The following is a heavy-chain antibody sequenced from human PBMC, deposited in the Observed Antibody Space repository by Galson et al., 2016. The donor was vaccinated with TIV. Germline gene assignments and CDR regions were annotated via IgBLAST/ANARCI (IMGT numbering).Heavy chain of an antibody. D-gene: IGHD2-15*01. CDR1: GYTFNNYD. V-gene: IGHV1-8*01. J-gene: IGHJ4*02. Sequence: SVKVSCKASGYTFNNYDISWVRQATGQGLEWMGWMNPNSGNAGYAQKFQGRVTTTSNTSVNTAYMEVRSLRFEDTAVYYCAGARRGYCSGGSCLPGYWGQGTLVTVSS. CDR2: MNPNSGNA. CDR3: AGARRGYCSGGSCLPGY.